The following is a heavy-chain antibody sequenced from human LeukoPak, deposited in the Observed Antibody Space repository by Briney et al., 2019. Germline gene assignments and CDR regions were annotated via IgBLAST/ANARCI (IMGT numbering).Heavy chain of an antibody. J-gene: IGHJ4*02. CDR1: RFTFKNFG. Sequence: PGRSLRLSCVGSRFTFKNFGMHWVRQAPGKGLEWVAFIWYDGSHTFYADSVRGRFTISRDNSKNTVFLQMDSLRGEDTAVYSCARDRSVHYFDLWGQGTLVTVSS. CDR3: ARDRSVHYFDL. CDR2: IWYDGSHT. V-gene: IGHV3-33*01.